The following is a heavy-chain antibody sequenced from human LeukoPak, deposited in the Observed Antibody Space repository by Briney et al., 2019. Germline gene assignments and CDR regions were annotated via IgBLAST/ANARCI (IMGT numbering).Heavy chain of an antibody. D-gene: IGHD2-2*01. CDR3: ARTRGIVVVPAARFDY. V-gene: IGHV3-30*02. Sequence: PEGSLRLSCAASGFTFSSSGMHWVRQAPGKGLEWVAFIRYDGSNKYYADSVKGRFTISRDNSKNTLYLQMKSLRAEDTAVYYCARTRGIVVVPAARFDYWGQGTLVTVSS. CDR2: IRYDGSNK. CDR1: GFTFSSSG. J-gene: IGHJ4*02.